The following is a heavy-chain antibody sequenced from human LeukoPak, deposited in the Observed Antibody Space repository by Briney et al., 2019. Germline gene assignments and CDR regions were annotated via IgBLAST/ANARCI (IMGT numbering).Heavy chain of an antibody. CDR1: GGSISSSTYY. CDR3: ARSGEWDAFDI. V-gene: IGHV4-39*07. D-gene: IGHD3-10*01. J-gene: IGHJ3*02. Sequence: SETLSLTCTVSGGSISSSTYYWGWIRQPPGKGLGWIGTIYYSGSTNYNPSLKSRVTMSVDTSKNQFSLKLSSVTAADTAVYYCARSGEWDAFDIWGQGTMVTVSS. CDR2: IYYSGST.